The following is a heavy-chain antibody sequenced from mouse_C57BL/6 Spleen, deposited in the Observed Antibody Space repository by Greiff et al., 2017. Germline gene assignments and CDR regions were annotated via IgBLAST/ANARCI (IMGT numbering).Heavy chain of an antibody. V-gene: IGHV1-82*01. CDR2: IYPGDGDT. J-gene: IGHJ3*01. D-gene: IGHD6-1*01. CDR1: GYAFSSSW. Sequence: QVQPQQSGPELVKPGASVKISCKASGYAFSSSWMNWVKQRPGKGLEWIGRIYPGDGDTNYNGKFKGKATLTADKSSSTAYMQLSSLTSEDSAVYFCARSEPLGFAYWGQGTLVTVSA. CDR3: ARSEPLGFAY.